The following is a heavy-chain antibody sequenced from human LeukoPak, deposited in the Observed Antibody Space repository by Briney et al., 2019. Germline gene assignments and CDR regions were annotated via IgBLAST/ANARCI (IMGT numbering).Heavy chain of an antibody. CDR2: INPNSGGT. CDR1: GYTFTGYY. D-gene: IGHD2-2*01. CDR3: ARGYCSSTSCEGGMDV. Sequence: ASVKVSCKASGYTFTGYYMHWVRQAPGXXXXWMGWINPNSGGTNYAQKFQGRVTMTRDTSISTAYMELSRLRSDDTAVYYCARGYCSSTSCEGGMDVWGQGTTVTVSS. J-gene: IGHJ6*02. V-gene: IGHV1-2*02.